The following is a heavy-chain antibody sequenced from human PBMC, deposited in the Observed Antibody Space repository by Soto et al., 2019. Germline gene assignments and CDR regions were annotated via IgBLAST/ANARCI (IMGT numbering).Heavy chain of an antibody. D-gene: IGHD2-2*01. Sequence: QVQLVQSGAEVKKPGASVKVSCKASGYTFTSYDINWVRQATGQGLEWMGWMNPNSGNTGYAQKFQGRGTMTRNTARSTAYMELSSLRSEDTAVYYCARRRGDQLLWAYYDGMDVWGQGTTVTVSS. CDR1: GYTFTSYD. J-gene: IGHJ6*02. V-gene: IGHV1-8*01. CDR3: ARRRGDQLLWAYYDGMDV. CDR2: MNPNSGNT.